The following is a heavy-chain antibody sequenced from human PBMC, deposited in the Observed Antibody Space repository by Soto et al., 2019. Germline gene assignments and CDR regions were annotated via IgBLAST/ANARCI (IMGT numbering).Heavy chain of an antibody. J-gene: IGHJ6*01. Sequence: PWGSLRVVCATTVLDVSIIYMGVVRQAQCKGLEWVSFIFSATSTYYADSMEGRFTISRDYSKNTLYLQMNGLRAEDTAVYYCARLLGRSYSFPHYYALDVWGQGTTVTVSS. V-gene: IGHV3-53*01. CDR1: VLDVSIIY. CDR3: ARLLGRSYSFPHYYALDV. CDR2: IFSATST. D-gene: IGHD4-4*01.